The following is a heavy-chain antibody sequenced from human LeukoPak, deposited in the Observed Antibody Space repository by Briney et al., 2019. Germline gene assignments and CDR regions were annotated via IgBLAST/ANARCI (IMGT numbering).Heavy chain of an antibody. CDR2: ISGSGGST. D-gene: IGHD3-22*01. CDR3: SCRLITMIVVVITDDY. CDR1: GFTFSSYA. J-gene: IGHJ4*02. V-gene: IGHV3-23*01. Sequence: PGGSLRLSCAASGFTFSSYAMSWVRQAPGKGLEWVSAISGSGGSTYYADSVKGRFTISRDNSKNTLYLQMNSLRAEDTAVYYCSCRLITMIVVVITDDYWGQGTLVTVSS.